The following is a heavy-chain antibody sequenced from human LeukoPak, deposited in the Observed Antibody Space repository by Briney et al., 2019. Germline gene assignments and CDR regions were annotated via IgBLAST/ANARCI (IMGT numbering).Heavy chain of an antibody. CDR3: TNGSSSSPPYYFDY. CDR1: GFTFSSYA. J-gene: IGHJ4*02. CDR2: ITDSGGDT. Sequence: GGSLRLSCAASGFTFSSYAMSWVRQAPGKGLEWFSAITDSGGDTYHADSVKVRFTISRDNSKKTLYLQMNSPRVEDTALYYCTNGSSSSPPYYFDYWGQGTLVTVSS. D-gene: IGHD6-6*01. V-gene: IGHV3-23*01.